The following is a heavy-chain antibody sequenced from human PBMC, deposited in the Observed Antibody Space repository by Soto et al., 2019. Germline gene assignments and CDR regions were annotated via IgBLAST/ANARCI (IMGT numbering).Heavy chain of an antibody. D-gene: IGHD6-6*01. Sequence: SQTLSLTCAISGDSVSSNSAAWNWIRQSPSRGLEWLGRTYYRSKWYNDYAVSVKSRITINPDTSKNQFSLQLNSVTPEDTAVYYCARDLWAVGKYSNSSNWFDPWGQGTLVTVSS. V-gene: IGHV6-1*01. J-gene: IGHJ5*02. CDR1: GDSVSSNSAA. CDR2: TYYRSKWYN. CDR3: ARDLWAVGKYSNSSNWFDP.